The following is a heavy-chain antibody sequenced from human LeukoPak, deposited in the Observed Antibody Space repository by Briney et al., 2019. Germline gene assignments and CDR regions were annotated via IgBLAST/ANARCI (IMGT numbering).Heavy chain of an antibody. D-gene: IGHD3-22*01. V-gene: IGHV3-23*01. Sequence: GGSLRLSCAASGFTFSSYAMSWVRQAPGKGLEWVSAISGSGGSTYYADSVKGRFTISRDNSRDTLYLQMNSLRAEDTAVYYCAKGVRRSSDYSSPVDYWGQGTLVTVSS. CDR2: ISGSGGST. J-gene: IGHJ4*02. CDR1: GFTFSSYA. CDR3: AKGVRRSSDYSSPVDY.